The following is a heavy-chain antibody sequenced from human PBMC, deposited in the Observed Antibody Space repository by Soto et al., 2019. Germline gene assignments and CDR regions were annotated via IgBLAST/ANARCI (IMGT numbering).Heavy chain of an antibody. V-gene: IGHV1-69*12. CDR2: IIPIFGTA. CDR3: ARRFYYDSSGYYSGYYCMDV. Sequence: QVQLVQSGAEVKKPGSSVKVSCKASGGTFSSYAISWVRQAPGQGLEWMGGIIPIFGTANYAQKFQGRVTITADESTSTAYMELSSLRSEDTAVYYCARRFYYDSSGYYSGYYCMDVWGQGTTFTVSS. CDR1: GGTFSSYA. D-gene: IGHD3-22*01. J-gene: IGHJ6*02.